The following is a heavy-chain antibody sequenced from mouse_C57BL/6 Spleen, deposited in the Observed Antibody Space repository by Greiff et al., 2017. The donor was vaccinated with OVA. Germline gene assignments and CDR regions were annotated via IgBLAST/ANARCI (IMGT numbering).Heavy chain of an antibody. CDR2: ISGGGGNT. D-gene: IGHD6-1*01. J-gene: IGHJ3*01. CDR3: AREGAASCAY. CDR1: GFTFSSYT. V-gene: IGHV5-9*01. Sequence: EVQGVESGGGLVKPGGSLKLSCAASGFTFSSYTMSWVRQTPEKRLEWVATISGGGGNTYYPDSVKGRFTISRDNAKNTLYLQMSSLRSEDTALYYCAREGAASCAYWGQGTLVTVSA.